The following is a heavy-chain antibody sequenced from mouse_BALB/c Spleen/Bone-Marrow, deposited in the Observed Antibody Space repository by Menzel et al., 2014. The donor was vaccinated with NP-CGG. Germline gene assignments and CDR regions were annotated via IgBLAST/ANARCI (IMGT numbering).Heavy chain of an antibody. V-gene: IGHV1-77*01. CDR3: ARGPCFPT. J-gene: IGHJ3*01. CDR1: GYTFTDYV. CDR2: IYPESDIP. Sequence: VHLVESGPELVKPGASVKMSCKASGYTFTDYVINWVKQRSGQGLEWIGEIYPESDIPYYNEKFKGKATLTADKSSNTAYMQLTGLTSKNSAVCFCARGPCFPTWAQG.